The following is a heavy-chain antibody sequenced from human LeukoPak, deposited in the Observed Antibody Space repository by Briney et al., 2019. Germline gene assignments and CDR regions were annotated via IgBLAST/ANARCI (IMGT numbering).Heavy chain of an antibody. CDR3: ARAPDYYYYYYMDV. CDR2: IYYSGST. Sequence: SETLSLTCTVSGGSISSSSYYWGWIRQPPGKGLEWIGSIYYSGSTYYNPSLKSRVTISGDTSKNQFSLKLSSVTAADTAVYYCARAPDYYYYYYMDVWGKGTTVTISS. J-gene: IGHJ6*03. CDR1: GGSISSSSYY. V-gene: IGHV4-39*07.